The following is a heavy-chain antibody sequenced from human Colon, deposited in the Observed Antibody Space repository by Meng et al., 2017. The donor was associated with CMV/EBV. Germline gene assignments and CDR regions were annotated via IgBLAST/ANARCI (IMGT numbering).Heavy chain of an antibody. Sequence: VQLLDSGGGLVQSGTSLRLSCAASGFTFRIYGMHWVRQAPGKGLEWVTVISSDGNNKYYADSVKGRFTISRDNSKNTLYLQMNSLRADDTAVYYCAKDNGWLSAYWGQGTLVTVSS. CDR1: GFTFRIYG. V-gene: IGHV3-30*18. CDR2: ISSDGNNK. CDR3: AKDNGWLSAY. D-gene: IGHD3-22*01. J-gene: IGHJ4*02.